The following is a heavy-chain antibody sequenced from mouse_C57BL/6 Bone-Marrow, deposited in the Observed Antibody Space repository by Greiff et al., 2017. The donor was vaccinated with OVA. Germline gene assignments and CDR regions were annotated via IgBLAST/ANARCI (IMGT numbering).Heavy chain of an antibody. D-gene: IGHD2-3*01. J-gene: IGHJ3*01. CDR1: GFNIKDDY. CDR3: TTDGYFFAY. CDR2: IDPENGDT. V-gene: IGHV14-4*01. Sequence: EVKLVESGAELVRPGASVKLSCTASGFNIKDDYMHWVKQRPEQGLEWIGWIDPENGDTEYASKFQGKATITADTSSNTAYLQRSSLTSEDTAVYYCTTDGYFFAYWGQGTPVTVSA.